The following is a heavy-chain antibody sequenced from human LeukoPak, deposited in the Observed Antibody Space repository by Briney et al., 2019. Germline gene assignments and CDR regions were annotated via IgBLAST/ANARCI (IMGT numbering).Heavy chain of an antibody. CDR2: ISSSGSTI. V-gene: IGHV3-11*01. CDR1: GFTFSDYY. CDR3: ARDGSSIYDILTGGGGFDP. J-gene: IGHJ5*02. Sequence: PGGSLRLSCAASGFTFSDYYMSWIRQAPGKGLEWVSYISSSGSTIYYADSVKGRFTISRDNAKNSLYLQMNSLRAEDTAVYYCARDGSSIYDILTGGGGFDPWGQGTLVTVSS. D-gene: IGHD3-9*01.